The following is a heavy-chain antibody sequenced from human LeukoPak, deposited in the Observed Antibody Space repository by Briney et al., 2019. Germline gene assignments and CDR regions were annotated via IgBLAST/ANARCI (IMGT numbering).Heavy chain of an antibody. V-gene: IGHV4-34*01. D-gene: IGHD3-3*01. Sequence: SETLSLTCAVYGGSFSGYYCSWVRLPPRQGLEWVGEINHSGSTNYNPSLKSRVTISVDTSKKQFSLKLSSVSAADTAVYYSAGGITIFGVVIDWGQGTVVTVPS. J-gene: IGHJ4*02. CDR2: INHSGST. CDR1: GGSFSGYY. CDR3: AGGITIFGVVID.